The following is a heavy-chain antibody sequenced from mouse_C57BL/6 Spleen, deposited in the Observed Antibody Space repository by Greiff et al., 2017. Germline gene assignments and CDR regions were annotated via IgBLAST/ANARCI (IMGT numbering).Heavy chain of an antibody. CDR1: GYTFTSYT. Sequence: QVQLKESGAELARPGASVKMSCKASGYTFTSYTMHWVKQRPGQGLEWIGYINPSSGYTKYNQKFKDKATLTADKSSSTAYMQLSSLTSEDSAVYYCARIGRDYYFDYWGQGTTLTVSS. CDR3: ARIGRDYYFDY. V-gene: IGHV1-4*01. CDR2: INPSSGYT. J-gene: IGHJ2*01.